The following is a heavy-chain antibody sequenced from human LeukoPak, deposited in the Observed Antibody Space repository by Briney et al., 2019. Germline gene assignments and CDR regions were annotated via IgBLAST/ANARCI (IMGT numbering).Heavy chain of an antibody. CDR3: AKSYYYDSSGLDY. CDR1: GFTFSSYG. CDR2: ISYDGSNK. D-gene: IGHD3-22*01. J-gene: IGHJ4*02. V-gene: IGHV3-30*18. Sequence: GGSLRLSCAASGFTFSSYGMHWVRQAPGKGLEWVAVISYDGSNKYYADSVKGRFTISRDNSKNTLYLQVNSLRAEDTAVYYCAKSYYYDSSGLDYWGQGTLVTVSS.